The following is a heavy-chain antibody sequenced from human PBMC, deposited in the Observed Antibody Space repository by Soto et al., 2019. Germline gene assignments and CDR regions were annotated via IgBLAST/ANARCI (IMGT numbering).Heavy chain of an antibody. D-gene: IGHD3-16*02. CDR2: IGGSGGIT. CDR1: GFTFSSYA. Sequence: EVQLLESGGGLVQPGGSLRLSCVVSGFTFSSYAMSWVRQAPGKGLEWVSSIGGSGGITYYADSVKGRFTISRDNSKNTLYMKMNSVKADETDVYYWAKRQHLGELSLLYYFDHWGQGTLVTVSS. CDR3: AKRQHLGELSLLYYFDH. J-gene: IGHJ4*02. V-gene: IGHV3-23*01.